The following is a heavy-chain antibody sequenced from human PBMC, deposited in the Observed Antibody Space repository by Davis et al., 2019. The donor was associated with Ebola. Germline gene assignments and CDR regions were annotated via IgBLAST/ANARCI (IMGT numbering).Heavy chain of an antibody. Sequence: AASVKVSCKASGYTFTSYGIGWVRQAPGQGLEWMGWISAYNGNTNYAQKLQGRVTMTTDTSTSTAYMELRSLRSDDTAVYYCAADGPRYCSSTSCHAWGFDLWGRGTLVTVSS. V-gene: IGHV1-18*04. CDR1: GYTFTSYG. CDR3: AADGPRYCSSTSCHAWGFDL. CDR2: ISAYNGNT. J-gene: IGHJ2*01. D-gene: IGHD2-2*01.